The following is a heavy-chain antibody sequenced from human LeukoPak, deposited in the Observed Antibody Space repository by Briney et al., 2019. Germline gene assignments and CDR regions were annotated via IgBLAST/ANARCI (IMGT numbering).Heavy chain of an antibody. CDR2: IYIAGGT. D-gene: IGHD2/OR15-2a*01. J-gene: IGHJ4*02. CDR3: AKESDSFLAGYFDY. CDR1: GFSVSNNY. V-gene: IGHV3-53*01. Sequence: GGSLRLSCAASGFSVSNNYMTWVRQAPGKGLEWVSVIYIAGGTYYADSVKGRFTISRDNFKNTLYLQMNSLRAEDTAVYYCAKESDSFLAGYFDYWGQGTLVTVSS.